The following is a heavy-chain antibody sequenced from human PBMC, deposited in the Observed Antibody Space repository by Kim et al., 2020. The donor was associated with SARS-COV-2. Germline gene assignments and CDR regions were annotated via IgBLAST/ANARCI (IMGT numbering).Heavy chain of an antibody. D-gene: IGHD3-3*01. V-gene: IGHV3-23*01. CDR3: AKDYSIGVVIYYFDY. CDR1: GFTFSSYA. CDR2: ISGSGGST. J-gene: IGHJ4*02. Sequence: GGSLRLSCAASGFTFSSYAMSWVRQAPGKGLEWVSAISGSGGSTYYADSVKGRFTISRDNSKNTLYLQMNSLRAEDTAVYYCAKDYSIGVVIYYFDYWGQGTLVTVSS.